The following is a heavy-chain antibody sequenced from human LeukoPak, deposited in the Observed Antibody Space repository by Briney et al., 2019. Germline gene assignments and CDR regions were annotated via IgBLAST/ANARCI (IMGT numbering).Heavy chain of an antibody. D-gene: IGHD6-13*01. V-gene: IGHV3-66*01. Sequence: GGSLRLSCAASGFTFSSHAMSWVRQAPGKGLEWVSVIYSGGSTYYADSVKGRFTISRDNSKNTLYLQMNSLRAEDTAVYYCARGGSWYPAFDIWGQGTLVTVSS. J-gene: IGHJ3*02. CDR2: IYSGGST. CDR1: GFTFSSHA. CDR3: ARGGSWYPAFDI.